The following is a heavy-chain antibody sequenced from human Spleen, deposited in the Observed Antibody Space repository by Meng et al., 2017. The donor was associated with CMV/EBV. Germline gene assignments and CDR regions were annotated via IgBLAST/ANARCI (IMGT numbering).Heavy chain of an antibody. D-gene: IGHD2-2*01. J-gene: IGHJ5*02. CDR1: GYSISSGYY. CDR3: ARGFCSPTSCYAYWLDP. Sequence: GSLRLSCTVSGYSISSGYYWGWIRQPPGKGLEWIGSIYHSGSTYYNPSLKSRVTISVDTSKNQFSLKLSSVTAADTALYFCARGFCSPTSCYAYWLDPWGQGTLVTVSS. CDR2: IYHSGST. V-gene: IGHV4-38-2*02.